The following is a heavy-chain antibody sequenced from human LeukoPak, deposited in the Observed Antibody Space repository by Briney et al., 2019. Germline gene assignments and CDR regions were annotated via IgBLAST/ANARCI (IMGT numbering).Heavy chain of an antibody. Sequence: SETLSLTCAVYGGSFSGYYWSWIRKPPGKGLEWIGEINHGGSTNYNPSLKSRVTISVDTSKNQFSLKLSSVTAADTAVYYCARGVRQYYYGSGSYYPPFYYYYYMDVWGKGTTVTVSS. CDR2: INHGGST. CDR3: ARGVRQYYYGSGSYYPPFYYYYYMDV. V-gene: IGHV4-34*01. J-gene: IGHJ6*03. CDR1: GGSFSGYY. D-gene: IGHD3-10*01.